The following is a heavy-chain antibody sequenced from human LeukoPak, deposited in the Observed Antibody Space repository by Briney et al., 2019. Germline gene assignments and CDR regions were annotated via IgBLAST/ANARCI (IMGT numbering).Heavy chain of an antibody. J-gene: IGHJ4*02. Sequence: SVKVSCKASGGTFSSYAISWVRQAPGQGLEWMRRIIPIFGTANYAQKFQGRVTITTDESTSTDYMVLSSLRSEDMAVYYCAREPLTMIKIRPFDYWGQGTLVTVSS. CDR1: GGTFSSYA. V-gene: IGHV1-69*05. D-gene: IGHD3-22*01. CDR3: AREPLTMIKIRPFDY. CDR2: IIPIFGTA.